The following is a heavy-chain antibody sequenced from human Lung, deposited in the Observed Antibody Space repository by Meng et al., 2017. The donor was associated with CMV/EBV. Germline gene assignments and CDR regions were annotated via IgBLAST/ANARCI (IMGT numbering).Heavy chain of an antibody. V-gene: IGHV3-30-3*01. CDR2: ISYDGSNK. Sequence: GESLKISCAASGFTFSSYSMHWVRQAPGKGLEWVAVISYDGSNKYYADSVKGRFTISRDNSKNTLYLQMNSLRAEDTAVYYCALLFHCWSGSYTGDDAFDIWGQGXMVTVSS. D-gene: IGHD3-3*02. CDR3: ALLFHCWSGSYTGDDAFDI. CDR1: GFTFSSYS. J-gene: IGHJ3*02.